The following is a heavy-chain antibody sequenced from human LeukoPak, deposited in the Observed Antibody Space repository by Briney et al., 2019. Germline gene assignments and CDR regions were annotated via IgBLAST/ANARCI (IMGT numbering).Heavy chain of an antibody. Sequence: SETLSLTCTVSGGSISSGDYYWSWIRQPPGKGLEWIGYIYYSGSTYYNPSLKSRVTTSVDTSKNQFSLKLSSVTAADTAVYYCARVGGGTRAFDIWGQGTMVTVSS. J-gene: IGHJ3*02. D-gene: IGHD3-16*01. CDR1: GGSISSGDYY. CDR2: IYYSGST. CDR3: ARVGGGTRAFDI. V-gene: IGHV4-30-4*01.